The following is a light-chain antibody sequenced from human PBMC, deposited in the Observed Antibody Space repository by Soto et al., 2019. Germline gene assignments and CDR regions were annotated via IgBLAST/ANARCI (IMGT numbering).Light chain of an antibody. V-gene: IGLV1-51*01. CDR2: DND. J-gene: IGLJ3*02. Sequence: QSVLTQPPSVSAAPGQKVTISGSGSNFNIGIHDVSWYHQLPGTAPKLVIYDNDKRPSGTPDRFSGSKSGTSATLDITGLQTGDEADYYCGVWDDSLSNGVFGGGTKLTVL. CDR3: GVWDDSLSNGV. CDR1: NFNIGIHD.